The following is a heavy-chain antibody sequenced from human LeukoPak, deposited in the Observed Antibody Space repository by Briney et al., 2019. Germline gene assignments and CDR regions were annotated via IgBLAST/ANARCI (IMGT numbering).Heavy chain of an antibody. Sequence: GASVKDSCKASGYTFTSFDINWARQVTGQGLEWMGWMNPNNGNTGYAQKFQGRVTITRDTSITTAYMELSSLRSEDTAIYYCARGGAVAGDNWFDPWGQGTLVTVSS. V-gene: IGHV1-8*03. CDR3: ARGGAVAGDNWFDP. J-gene: IGHJ5*02. CDR2: MNPNNGNT. CDR1: GYTFTSFD. D-gene: IGHD6-19*01.